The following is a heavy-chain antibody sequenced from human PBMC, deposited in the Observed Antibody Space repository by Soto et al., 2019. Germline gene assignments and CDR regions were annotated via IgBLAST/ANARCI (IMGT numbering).Heavy chain of an antibody. V-gene: IGHV3-9*01. D-gene: IGHD3-10*01. CDR3: VKDRGSILGVITD. CDR1: GFTFQNYG. Sequence: EVQLVETGGDLVQPGRSLRLSCAASGFTFQNYGMHWVRRLPGKGLEWVSGITSNSDTTGYADSVQGRFTISRDNAKNSLYLQMNSLTTEDTAFYYCVKDRGSILGVITDWGQGTLVTVSS. J-gene: IGHJ4*02. CDR2: ITSNSDTT.